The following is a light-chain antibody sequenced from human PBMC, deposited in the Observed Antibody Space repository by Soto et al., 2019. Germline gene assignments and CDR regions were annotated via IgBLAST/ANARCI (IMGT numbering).Light chain of an antibody. CDR2: GAA. CDR3: HHYGGSQYT. CDR1: QTVGSSF. V-gene: IGKV3-20*01. J-gene: IGKJ2*01. Sequence: EIVLTQSPGTLSMSPGDGATLSCRASQTVGSSFLGWYQQKPGQAPRLIIYGAANRATGIPARFSGRGSGTEFTLTISRLDPEDFAVYYCHHYGGSQYTFGQGTKLEI.